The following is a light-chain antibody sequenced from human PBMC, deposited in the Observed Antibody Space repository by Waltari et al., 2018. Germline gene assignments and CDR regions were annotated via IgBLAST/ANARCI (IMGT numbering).Light chain of an antibody. J-gene: IGLJ2*01. CDR2: VNS. CDR3: QSYDSSLSGRV. Sequence: QSVLTQPPSVSGAPGPRVTIPCTGRSSNIGAGYDVPWYQHLHGPAPKLLIRVNSNRPSGVPDRFSGSRSGTSASLAIAGLRPEDEADYYCQSYDSSLSGRVFGGGTKVTVL. V-gene: IGLV1-40*01. CDR1: SSNIGAGYD.